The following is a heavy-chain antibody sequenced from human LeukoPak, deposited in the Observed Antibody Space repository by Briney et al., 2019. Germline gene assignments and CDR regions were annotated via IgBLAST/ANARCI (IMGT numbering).Heavy chain of an antibody. D-gene: IGHD4-17*01. CDR1: GGTFSSYA. CDR3: ARSYGDYADYYYYYMDV. V-gene: IGHV1-69*01. Sequence: GASVKVSCKASGGTFSSYAISWVRQAPGQGLEWMGGIIPIFGTANYAQKFQGRVTITADESTSTAYMELSSLRSEDTAVYYCARSYGDYADYYYYYMDVWGKGTTVTISS. J-gene: IGHJ6*03. CDR2: IIPIFGTA.